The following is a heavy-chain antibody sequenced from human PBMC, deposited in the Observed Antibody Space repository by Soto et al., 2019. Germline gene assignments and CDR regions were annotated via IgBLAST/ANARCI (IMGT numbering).Heavy chain of an antibody. CDR1: GDSVSSNSAA. Sequence: PSQTLSLTCAISGDSVSSNSAAWTWIRQSPSKGLEWLGRTYYRSEWHHDYAVSVKSRITINPDTSKNQFSLQLNSVTREDTAVYYCARTYCSGWYLYYFDYWGQGTLVTVSS. V-gene: IGHV6-1*01. D-gene: IGHD6-19*01. CDR3: ARTYCSGWYLYYFDY. J-gene: IGHJ4*02. CDR2: TYYRSEWHH.